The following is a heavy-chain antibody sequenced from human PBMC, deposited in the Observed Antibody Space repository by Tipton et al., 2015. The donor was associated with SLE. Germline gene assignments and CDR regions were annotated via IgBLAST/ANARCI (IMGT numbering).Heavy chain of an antibody. CDR3: ARLQEGYYYFYGMDV. CDR2: IYFSAST. CDR1: GGSISETIYY. Sequence: TLSLTCTVSGGSISETIYYWGWIRQAPGKGLEWIGSIYFSASTYYSPSLKSRVTMSVDTSKNQFSLRLTSVTAADTAIFYCARLQEGYYYFYGMDVWGQGTTVTVSS. V-gene: IGHV4-39*07. J-gene: IGHJ6*02.